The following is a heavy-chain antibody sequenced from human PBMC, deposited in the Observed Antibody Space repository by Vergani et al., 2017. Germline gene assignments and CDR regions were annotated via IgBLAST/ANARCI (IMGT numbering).Heavy chain of an antibody. J-gene: IGHJ3*01. D-gene: IGHD2-2*01. CDR3: TRVMYCSSINCPGAFDV. CDR2: LQTKTDGGTR. Sequence: EVQLVESGGGLVKPGGSLRLSCAVSAFRFNNAWMSSVRQAPGKGLEWVGRLQTKTDGGTRDYAAPVNGRFTISRDDSKNTIYLQMNSLKTNDTAVYYCTRVMYCSSINCPGAFDVWGQGTIVTVSS. CDR1: AFRFNNAW. V-gene: IGHV3-15*01.